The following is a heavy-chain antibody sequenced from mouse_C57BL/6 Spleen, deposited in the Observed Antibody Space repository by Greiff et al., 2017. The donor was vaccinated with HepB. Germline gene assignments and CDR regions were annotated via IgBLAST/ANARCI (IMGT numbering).Heavy chain of an antibody. CDR1: GYTFTSYW. Sequence: QVQLKQPGAELVMPGASVKLSCKASGYTFTSYWMHWVKQRPGQGLEWIGEIDPSDSYTNYNQKFKGKSTLTVDKSSSTAYMQLSSLTSEDSAVYYCAMGYYGSFPYAMDYWGQGTSVTVSS. D-gene: IGHD1-1*01. CDR3: AMGYYGSFPYAMDY. J-gene: IGHJ4*01. CDR2: IDPSDSYT. V-gene: IGHV1-69*01.